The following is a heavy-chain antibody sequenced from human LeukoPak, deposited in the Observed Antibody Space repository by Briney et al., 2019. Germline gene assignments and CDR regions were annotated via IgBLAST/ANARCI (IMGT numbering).Heavy chain of an antibody. D-gene: IGHD2-15*01. CDR3: ARRYCSGASCYPIVDY. V-gene: IGHV3-7*01. CDR2: IRQDESKK. Sequence: GGSLRLSCAASGFTFSSFWMTWVRQAPGKGLEWVANIRQDESKKSYVDSAKGRFIISRDTAKNSLYLQMNSLRVEDTAIYYCARRYCSGASCYPIVDYWGQGTLVTVSS. J-gene: IGHJ4*02. CDR1: GFTFSSFW.